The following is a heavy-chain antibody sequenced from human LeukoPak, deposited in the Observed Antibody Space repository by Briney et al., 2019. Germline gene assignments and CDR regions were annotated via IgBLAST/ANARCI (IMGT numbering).Heavy chain of an antibody. D-gene: IGHD6-13*01. J-gene: IGHJ4*02. V-gene: IGHV7-4-1*02. Sequence: RRASVKVSCKASGYTFTSYDINWVRQAPGQGLEWMGWINTNTGNPTYAQGFTGRFVFSLDTSVSTAYLQISSLKAEDTAVYYCARDTVEGAAGTHFDYWGQGTLVTVSS. CDR3: ARDTVEGAAGTHFDY. CDR2: INTNTGNP. CDR1: GYTFTSYD.